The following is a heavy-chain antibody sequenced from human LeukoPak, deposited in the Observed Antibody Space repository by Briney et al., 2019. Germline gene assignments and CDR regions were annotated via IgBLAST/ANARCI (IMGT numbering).Heavy chain of an antibody. V-gene: IGHV2-5*02. CDR1: GFSLSTSGVG. J-gene: IGHJ4*02. CDR3: AHRYFYESIGIRTFDY. CDR2: IYWDDAE. D-gene: IGHD3-22*01. Sequence: CGPTLVKPTQTLTLTCTFSGFSLSTSGVGVGWIRQPPGKALEWLALIYWDDAERYTPSLKSRLTITKDTSKNHVVLTMTNMDPVDTATYYCAHRYFYESIGIRTFDYWGQGTLVTVSS.